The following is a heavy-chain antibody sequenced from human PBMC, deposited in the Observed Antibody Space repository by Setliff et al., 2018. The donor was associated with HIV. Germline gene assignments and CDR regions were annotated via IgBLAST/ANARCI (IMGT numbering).Heavy chain of an antibody. D-gene: IGHD4-17*01. J-gene: IGHJ4*02. Sequence: PSETLSLTCTVSGGSISSGTSYWSWIRQPAGKGLEWIGRIYTSGSTNYNPSLKSRVSISVDTSKNRFSLKLSSVTAADTAVYYCTRHAPGSDYGDAYYFDYWGQGRLVTVSS. CDR3: TRHAPGSDYGDAYYFDY. CDR1: GGSISSGTSY. V-gene: IGHV4-61*02. CDR2: IYTSGST.